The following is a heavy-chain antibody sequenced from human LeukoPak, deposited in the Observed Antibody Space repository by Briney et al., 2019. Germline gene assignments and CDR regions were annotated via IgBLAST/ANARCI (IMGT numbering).Heavy chain of an antibody. CDR3: AKDRSGIATAGRDFDY. V-gene: IGHV3-23*01. J-gene: IGHJ4*02. Sequence: RSGGSLRLSCAASGFTFSLYAMSWVRQAPGKGLEWVSAISGSGNITYSADSVQGRFTISRDNSKNTLYLQMNSLRAEDTAVYYCAKDRSGIATAGRDFDYWGQGTLVTVSS. CDR1: GFTFSLYA. CDR2: ISGSGNIT. D-gene: IGHD6-13*01.